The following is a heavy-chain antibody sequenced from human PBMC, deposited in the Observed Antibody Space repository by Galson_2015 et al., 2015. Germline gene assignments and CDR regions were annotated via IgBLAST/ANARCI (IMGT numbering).Heavy chain of an antibody. D-gene: IGHD3-16*01. J-gene: IGHJ3*02. CDR3: ARDKAPPGGHDAFDI. Sequence: SLRLSCAASGFTFSSYGMRWVRQAPGKGLEWVANIKQDGSEKYYVDSVKGRFTISRDNAKNSLYLQMNSLRDEDTAVYYCARDKAPPGGHDAFDIWGQGTMVTVSS. CDR2: IKQDGSEK. CDR1: GFTFSSYG. V-gene: IGHV3-7*01.